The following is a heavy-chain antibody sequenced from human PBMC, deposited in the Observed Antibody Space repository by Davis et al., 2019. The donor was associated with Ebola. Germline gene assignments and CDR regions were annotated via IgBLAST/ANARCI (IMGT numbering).Heavy chain of an antibody. CDR3: ARYRTMVRGVKLPQHVHMDV. J-gene: IGHJ6*04. CDR1: GGSFSGYY. Sequence: SETLSLTCAVYGGSFSGYYWSWIPQPPGKGLEWIGEITHSGSTNYNPSLKSRVTISVDTYKNQSSLKRCSVTAADTAVYYCARYRTMVRGVKLPQHVHMDVWGKGTTVTVSS. V-gene: IGHV4-34*01. CDR2: ITHSGST. D-gene: IGHD3-10*01.